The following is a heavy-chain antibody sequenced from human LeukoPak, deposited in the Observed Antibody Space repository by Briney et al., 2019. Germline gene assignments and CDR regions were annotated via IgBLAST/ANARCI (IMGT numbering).Heavy chain of an antibody. Sequence: SETLSLTCTVSGGSISSYYWSWIRQPPGKGLEWIGYIYYSGSTNYNPSLKSRVTISVDTSKNQFSLKLSSVTAADTAVYYCARTYYYDSSGYYPFDYWGQGTLVTVSS. J-gene: IGHJ4*02. CDR3: ARTYYYDSSGYYPFDY. CDR1: GGSISSYY. D-gene: IGHD3-22*01. V-gene: IGHV4-59*08. CDR2: IYYSGST.